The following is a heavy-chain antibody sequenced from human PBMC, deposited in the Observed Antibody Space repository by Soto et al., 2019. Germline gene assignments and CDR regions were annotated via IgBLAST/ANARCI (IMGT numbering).Heavy chain of an antibody. CDR3: ARDLGYYDSSGYFDY. CDR1: WFTPSDYC. V-gene: IGHV3-11*01. D-gene: IGHD3-22*01. J-gene: IGHJ4*02. CDR2: ISSSDTI. Sequence: GAQLLRCPASWFTPSDYCMSFIRRSTGRGLEWVSYISSSDTIYYADSVKGRFTISRDNAKNSLYLQMNSLRAEDTAMYYCARDLGYYDSSGYFDYWGQGTLVTVSS.